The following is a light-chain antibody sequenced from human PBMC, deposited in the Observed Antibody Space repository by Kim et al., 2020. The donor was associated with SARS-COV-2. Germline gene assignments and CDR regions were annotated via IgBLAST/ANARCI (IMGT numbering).Light chain of an antibody. CDR3: LQVYTYPYT. CDR2: GAS. CDR1: QGIRND. J-gene: IGKJ2*01. Sequence: SASVGDRVTITCRASQGIRNDLAWYQQKPGKPPKLLIYGASNLQSGVPSRFSGSGSGTDFTLTISSLETEDFATYYCLQVYTYPYTFGQGTKLEI. V-gene: IGKV1-6*01.